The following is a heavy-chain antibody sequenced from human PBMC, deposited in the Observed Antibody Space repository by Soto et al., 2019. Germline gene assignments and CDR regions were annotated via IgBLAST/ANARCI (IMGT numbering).Heavy chain of an antibody. CDR1: GYTFTSYD. CDR2: MNPNSGNT. Sequence: QVQLVQSGAEVKKPGASVKVSCKASGYTFTSYDINWVRQATGQGLEYLGWMNPNSGNTAYVQKFQGRVTMNWDTSITTAYMELSSLLSEDTAVYFCARGIKYGAYSRWFDPWGQGTLVTVSS. J-gene: IGHJ5*02. CDR3: ARGIKYGAYSRWFDP. V-gene: IGHV1-8*01. D-gene: IGHD4-17*01.